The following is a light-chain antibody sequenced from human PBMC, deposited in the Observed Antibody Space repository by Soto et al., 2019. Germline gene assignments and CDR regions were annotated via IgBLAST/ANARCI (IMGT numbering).Light chain of an antibody. Sequence: TQSPSTLSGSVGDRVTLTCLASQTISSWLAWYQQKPGQAPRLLIHGASTRATGFPARFSGSGSGTDFTLTISSLQSEDFAVYYCQQYGSSPRTFGQGTKVDIK. CDR3: QQYGSSPRT. J-gene: IGKJ1*01. CDR2: GAS. V-gene: IGKV3-15*01. CDR1: QTISSW.